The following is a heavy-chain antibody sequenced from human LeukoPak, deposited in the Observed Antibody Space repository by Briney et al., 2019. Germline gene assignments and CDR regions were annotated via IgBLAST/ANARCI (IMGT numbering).Heavy chain of an antibody. Sequence: PGGSLRLSCAASGFTFSNAWMSWVRQASGKGLEWVGRIKSKTDGGTTDYAAPVKGRFTIPRDDSKNTLYLQMNSLKTEDTAVYYSTTDPSGSSWYYFFDYWGQGTLVTVSS. CDR3: TTDPSGSSWYYFFDY. V-gene: IGHV3-15*01. CDR1: GFTFSNAW. J-gene: IGHJ4*02. D-gene: IGHD6-13*01. CDR2: IKSKTDGGTT.